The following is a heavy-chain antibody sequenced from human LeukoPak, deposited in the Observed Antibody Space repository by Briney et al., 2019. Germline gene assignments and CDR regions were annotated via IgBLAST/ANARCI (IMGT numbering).Heavy chain of an antibody. CDR1: GYTFSSFS. D-gene: IGHD3-22*01. V-gene: IGHV3-21*01. Sequence: PGGSLRLSCVASGYTFSSFSINWVRQAPGKGLEWVSSISVRSNYIYYADSVRGRFSISRDDARNSLYLQMDSLRGDDTAVYYCVGLRRNYDSSGYYYYYDYWGQGTLVTVSS. J-gene: IGHJ4*02. CDR2: ISVRSNYI. CDR3: VGLRRNYDSSGYYYYYDY.